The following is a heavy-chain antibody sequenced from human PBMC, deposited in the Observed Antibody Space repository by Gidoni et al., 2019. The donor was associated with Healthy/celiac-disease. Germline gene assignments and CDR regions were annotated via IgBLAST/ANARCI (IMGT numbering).Heavy chain of an antibody. CDR3: ARSSGSYGIPPFDY. CDR2: ISGSGGST. CDR1: GFTFSSYD. V-gene: IGHV3-23*01. D-gene: IGHD1-26*01. Sequence: EVQLLESGGGLVQPGGSLRLSCAASGFTFSSYDMSWVRQAPGKGLEWVSAISGSGGSTYYADSVKGRFTISRDNSKNTLYLQMNSLRAEDTAVYYCARSSGSYGIPPFDYWGQGTLVTVSS. J-gene: IGHJ4*02.